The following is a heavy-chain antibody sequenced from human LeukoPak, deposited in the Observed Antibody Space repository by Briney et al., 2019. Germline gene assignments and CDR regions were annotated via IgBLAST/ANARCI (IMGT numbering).Heavy chain of an antibody. D-gene: IGHD3-16*01. CDR1: GFTFSDFY. V-gene: IGHV3-11*03. CDR2: ISTSGSST. J-gene: IGHJ4*02. CDR3: ARLGGWSFDY. Sequence: GGSLRLSCAASGFTFSDFYMTWIRQAPGKGLEWVSYISTSGSSTNYADSLKGRFTISRVNAKKSLYLQMNTLRGDDTAVYYCARLGGWSFDYWGQGTLVTVSS.